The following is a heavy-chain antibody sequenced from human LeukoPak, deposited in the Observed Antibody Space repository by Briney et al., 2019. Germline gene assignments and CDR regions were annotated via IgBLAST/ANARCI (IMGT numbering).Heavy chain of an antibody. Sequence: GGPMRLSCAASGFIFYDYAMHWVRQAPGKGLEWVSGISWNSGSIGYADSVKGRLTISRDNAKNSLYLHMNSLRAEDMDLCYCAKARFSSSWYSGSYFDYWGQGTLVTVSS. D-gene: IGHD6-13*01. V-gene: IGHV3-9*03. J-gene: IGHJ4*02. CDR3: AKARFSSSWYSGSYFDY. CDR1: GFIFYDYA. CDR2: ISWNSGSI.